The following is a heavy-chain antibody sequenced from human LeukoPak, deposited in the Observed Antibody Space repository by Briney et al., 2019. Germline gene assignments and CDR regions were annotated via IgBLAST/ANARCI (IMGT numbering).Heavy chain of an antibody. Sequence: VASVKVSCKASGYTFTSYDINWVRQATGQGLEWMGWMNPNSGNTGYAQKFQGRVTITRNTSISTAYMELSSLRSEDTAVYYCARGGLRFLEWFLGRENYYMDVWGKGTTVTVSS. CDR3: ARGGLRFLEWFLGRENYYMDV. J-gene: IGHJ6*03. CDR1: GYTFTSYD. CDR2: MNPNSGNT. D-gene: IGHD3-3*01. V-gene: IGHV1-8*03.